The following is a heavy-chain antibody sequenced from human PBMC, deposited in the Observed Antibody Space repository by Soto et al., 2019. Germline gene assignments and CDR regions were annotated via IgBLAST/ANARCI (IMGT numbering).Heavy chain of an antibody. J-gene: IGHJ4*02. CDR1: GFTFTSSA. V-gene: IGHV1-58*02. D-gene: IGHD6-19*01. CDR3: AAGYSSGWPEPFDY. CDR2: IVVGSGNT. Sequence: SVKVSCKASGFTFTSSAMQWVRQARGQRLEWIGWIVVGSGNTNYAQKFQERVTITRDMSTSTAYMELSSLRSEDTAVYYCAAGYSSGWPEPFDYWGQGTLVTVSS.